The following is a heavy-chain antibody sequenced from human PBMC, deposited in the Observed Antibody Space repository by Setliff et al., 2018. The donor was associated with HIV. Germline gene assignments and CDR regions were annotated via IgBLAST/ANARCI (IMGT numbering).Heavy chain of an antibody. J-gene: IGHJ5*02. Sequence: PSETLSLSCTVSGGSISRVSYYWGGSRQPPGTGLEWIGNIYYTGSTYYNPSRRSRLTISVDTSKNQFSLKLSSVTAAGTAVYYCAKDIPGPAINSGRIKNWFDPWGEGTLVTVSS. V-gene: IGHV4-39*02. CDR1: GGSISRVSYY. CDR2: IYYTGST. D-gene: IGHD6-19*01. CDR3: AKDIPGPAINSGRIKNWFDP.